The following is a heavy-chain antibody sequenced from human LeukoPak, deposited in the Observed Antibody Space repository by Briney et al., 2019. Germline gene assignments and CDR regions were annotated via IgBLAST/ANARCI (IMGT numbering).Heavy chain of an antibody. D-gene: IGHD2-15*01. CDR1: GFTFSTYW. CDR3: AKQYCSGGRCYSGDYFDY. CDR2: IKQDGSEK. J-gene: IGHJ4*02. Sequence: GGSLRLSCAASGFTFSTYWMSWVRQAPGKGLEWVANIKQDGSEKYYVDSVKGRFTISRDNSKNTLYLQMNSLRAEDTAVYYCAKQYCSGGRCYSGDYFDYWGQGTLVTVSS. V-gene: IGHV3-7*01.